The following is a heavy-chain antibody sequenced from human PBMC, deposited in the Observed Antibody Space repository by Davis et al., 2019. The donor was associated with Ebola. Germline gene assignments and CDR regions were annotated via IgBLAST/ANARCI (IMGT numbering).Heavy chain of an antibody. J-gene: IGHJ3*02. D-gene: IGHD3-22*01. V-gene: IGHV3-11*06. Sequence: GESLKISCAASGFIFSNYGMHWIRQAPGKGLEWVSYISSCSSYTNYADSVKGRFTISRDNAKNSLHLQMNSLRAEDTAVYYCARDGRSTHYYDSSGYYYVAAFDIWGQGTMVTVSS. CDR1: GFIFSNYG. CDR2: ISSCSSYT. CDR3: ARDGRSTHYYDSSGYYYVAAFDI.